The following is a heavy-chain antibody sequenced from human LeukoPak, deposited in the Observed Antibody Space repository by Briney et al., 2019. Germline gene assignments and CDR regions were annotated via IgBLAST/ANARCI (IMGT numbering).Heavy chain of an antibody. V-gene: IGHV3-21*01. Sequence: GGSLRLSCAASGFTFSDYSMNWVRQAPGKGLEWVSSISSSIYIYYADSMKGRFTISRDNAKNSLYLQMNSLRAEDTAVYYCARDYYDNSGSLDYWGQGTLVTVSS. CDR2: ISSSIYI. CDR3: ARDYYDNSGSLDY. D-gene: IGHD3-22*01. J-gene: IGHJ4*02. CDR1: GFTFSDYS.